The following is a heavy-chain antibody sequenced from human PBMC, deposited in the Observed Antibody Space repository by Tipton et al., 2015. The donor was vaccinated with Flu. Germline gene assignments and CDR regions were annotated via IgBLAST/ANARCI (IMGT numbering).Heavy chain of an antibody. J-gene: IGHJ6*03. Sequence: SLRLSCAASGFTFSTYWMSWVRQAPGKGLDWVANIKQDGSVKYFVDSVKGRFTISRDNAQKSLSLQMNSLRAEDTAVYYCARGGLLGGRGVPLMDVWGKGTTVTVSS. CDR2: IKQDGSVK. D-gene: IGHD3-10*01. CDR3: ARGGLLGGRGVPLMDV. CDR1: GFTFSTYW. V-gene: IGHV3-7*03.